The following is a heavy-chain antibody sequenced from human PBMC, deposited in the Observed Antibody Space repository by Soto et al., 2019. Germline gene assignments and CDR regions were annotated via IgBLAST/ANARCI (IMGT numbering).Heavy chain of an antibody. Sequence: ASVKVSCKTSGYSFTDYYMHWVRQAPGQGLEWMGWINPNSGGTNYPRKFQGRVTKTRDTSISTAYMELSSLRSDDTAVYYCAREGSSSSKYFQHWGQGTLVTVSS. V-gene: IGHV1-2*02. J-gene: IGHJ1*01. CDR1: GYSFTDYY. CDR2: INPNSGGT. CDR3: AREGSSSSKYFQH. D-gene: IGHD6-6*01.